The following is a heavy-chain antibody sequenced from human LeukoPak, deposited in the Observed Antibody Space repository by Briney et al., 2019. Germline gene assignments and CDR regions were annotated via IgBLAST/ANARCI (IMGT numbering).Heavy chain of an antibody. CDR2: IIPIFGTA. Sequence: GASVKVSCKASGYTFTSYGISWVRQAPGQGLEWMGGIIPIFGTANYAQKFQGRVTITTDESTSTAYMELSSLRSEDTAVYYCARDCSSTSCHTTPDAFDIWGQGTMVTVSS. D-gene: IGHD2-2*02. CDR3: ARDCSSTSCHTTPDAFDI. V-gene: IGHV1-69*05. CDR1: GYTFTSYG. J-gene: IGHJ3*02.